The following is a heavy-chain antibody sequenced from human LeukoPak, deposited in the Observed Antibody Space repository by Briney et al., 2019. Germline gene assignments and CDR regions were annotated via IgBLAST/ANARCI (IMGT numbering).Heavy chain of an antibody. CDR2: ISGSGGST. D-gene: IGHD1-26*01. J-gene: IGHJ4*02. V-gene: IGHV3-23*01. CDR3: AKAASPTTRYFDY. CDR1: GFTFSRYA. Sequence: GGSLRLSCATSGFTFSRYAMSWVRQAPGKGLEWVSAISGSGGSTYYADSVKGRFTISRDNSKNTLYLQMNSLRAEDTAVYYCAKAASPTTRYFDYWGQGTLVTVSS.